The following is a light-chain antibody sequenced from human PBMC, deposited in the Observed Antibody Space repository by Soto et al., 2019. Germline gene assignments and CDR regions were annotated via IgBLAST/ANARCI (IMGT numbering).Light chain of an antibody. Sequence: DIQMTQSPSSLSASVGDRVTITCRASQSIINYLNWYQQKPGKAPNLLIYATSILQGGVPSRFSGSGSGTDFTLTISSLQAEDIATYWCQQSYTSPYTFGQGTNLEIK. J-gene: IGKJ2*01. CDR1: QSIINY. V-gene: IGKV1-39*01. CDR3: QQSYTSPYT. CDR2: ATS.